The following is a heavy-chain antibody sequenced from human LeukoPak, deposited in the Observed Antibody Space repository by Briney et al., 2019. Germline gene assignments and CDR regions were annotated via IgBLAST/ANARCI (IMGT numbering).Heavy chain of an antibody. D-gene: IGHD3-10*01. V-gene: IGHV3-21*01. CDR2: ISSSSSYI. Sequence: GGSLRLSCAASGFTFSTYSMNWVRQAPGKGLEWVSSISSSSSYIYYANSVKGRFTISRDNARKSLFLQMNSLRAEDTAVYYCARDFGARGWFDSWGQGTLVTVSS. J-gene: IGHJ5*01. CDR1: GFTFSTYS. CDR3: ARDFGARGWFDS.